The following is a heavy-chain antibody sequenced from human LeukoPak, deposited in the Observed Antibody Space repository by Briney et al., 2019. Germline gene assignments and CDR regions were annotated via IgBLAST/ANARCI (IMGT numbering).Heavy chain of an antibody. V-gene: IGHV1-8*01. CDR3: SRGRKTGTRVAVDI. CDR2: MGPNNGNT. J-gene: IGHJ3*02. Sequence: ASVKVSCRASGYTFTSYDINWVRQATGQGLEWMGWMGPNNGNTGYAQKFQGRVTMTRNTSISTAYMELSSLRSEDKAGDYCSRGRKTGTRVAVDIWGQGTMVTGSS. CDR1: GYTFTSYD.